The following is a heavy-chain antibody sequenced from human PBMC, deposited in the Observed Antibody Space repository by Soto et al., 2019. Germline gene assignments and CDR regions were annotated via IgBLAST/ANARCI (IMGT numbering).Heavy chain of an antibody. V-gene: IGHV5-51*01. Sequence: LKISCKGSGYSFTSYWIGRVRQMAGKGLEWMGIIYPGDSDTRYSPSFQGQVTISADKSISTAYLQWSSLKASDTAMYYCASTSIAAAGKDYNWFDPWGQGTLVTVSS. D-gene: IGHD6-13*01. CDR3: ASTSIAAAGKDYNWFDP. CDR2: IYPGDSDT. CDR1: GYSFTSYW. J-gene: IGHJ5*02.